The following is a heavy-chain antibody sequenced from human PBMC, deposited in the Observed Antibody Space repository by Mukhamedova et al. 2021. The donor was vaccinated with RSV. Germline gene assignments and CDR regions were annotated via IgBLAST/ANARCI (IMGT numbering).Heavy chain of an antibody. V-gene: IGHV4-38-2*01. CDR2: LYHSGSG. D-gene: IGHD2-15*01. J-gene: IGHJ4*01. Sequence: IGSLYHSGSGFYNPALRSRGIISVDTSKNQFSLQLTSLTAADTAVYFCASLVVGGFSFVYWGHGVLVTVS. CDR3: ASLVVGGFSFVY.